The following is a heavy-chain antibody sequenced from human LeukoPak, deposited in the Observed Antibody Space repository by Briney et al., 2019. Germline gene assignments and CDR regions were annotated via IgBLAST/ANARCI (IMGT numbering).Heavy chain of an antibody. J-gene: IGHJ6*03. CDR1: GGSISSGYYY. CDR3: ARNSSPVAARPDPHYYYNYMDV. Sequence: SETLSLTCTVSGGSISSGYYYWGWIRQPPGKGLEWIGSVFYSGSTSYNPSFKSRITMSVDTSKNQFSLRLSSVTAADTAVYYCARNSSPVAARPDPHYYYNYMDVWGKGTTVTVSS. CDR2: VFYSGST. D-gene: IGHD6-6*01. V-gene: IGHV4-39*01.